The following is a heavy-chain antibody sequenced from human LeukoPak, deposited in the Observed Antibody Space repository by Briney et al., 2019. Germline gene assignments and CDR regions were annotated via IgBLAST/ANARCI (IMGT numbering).Heavy chain of an antibody. D-gene: IGHD2-21*02. Sequence: GGSLRLFCAASGFTFSTYSMKWVRQAPGKGLEWVSSISRSSSYIYYADSVKGRFTISRDNAKNSLYLQMNSLRDEDTAVYYCARDEVYCGGDCYPTLYYWGQGTLVTVSS. V-gene: IGHV3-21*01. CDR1: GFTFSTYS. CDR2: ISRSSSYI. J-gene: IGHJ4*02. CDR3: ARDEVYCGGDCYPTLYY.